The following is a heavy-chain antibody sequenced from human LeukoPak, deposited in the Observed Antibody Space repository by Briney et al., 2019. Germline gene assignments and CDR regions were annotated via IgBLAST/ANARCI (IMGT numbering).Heavy chain of an antibody. V-gene: IGHV1-18*01. Sequence: ASVKVSFKASGSSCTSYGISWVRQAPGQGLEWVGWSSACNGNTNYAQELQGRVTMTTDTSTSTAYMELRSLRSDDTAVYYCATDLGVNGGYGISLRYFDYWGQGTLVTVSS. J-gene: IGHJ4*02. CDR3: ATDLGVNGGYGISLRYFDY. CDR1: GSSCTSYG. D-gene: IGHD5-12*01. CDR2: SSACNGNT.